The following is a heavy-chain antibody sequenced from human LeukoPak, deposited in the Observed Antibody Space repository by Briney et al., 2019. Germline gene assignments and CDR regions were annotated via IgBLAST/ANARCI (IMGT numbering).Heavy chain of an antibody. D-gene: IGHD6-19*01. CDR1: GLTFSNYG. CDR2: ISYNGRKE. CDR3: AKGSDSSGWRTFDY. J-gene: IGHJ4*02. Sequence: GRSLRLSCAASGLTFSNYGMHWVRQAPGKGLEWVAAISYNGRKEFYADSVKGRFTVSRDNSKDTLYLEMNSLGTEDTAVYFCAKGSDSSGWRTFDYWGQGTLVTVSS. V-gene: IGHV3-30*18.